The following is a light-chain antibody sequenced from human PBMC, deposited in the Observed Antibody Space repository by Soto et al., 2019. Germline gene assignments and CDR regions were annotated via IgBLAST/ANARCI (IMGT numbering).Light chain of an antibody. V-gene: IGKV3-15*01. CDR2: GAS. Sequence: EVVMTQSPAILSVSPGERATLSCRASQRVNSDLAWYQQKPGQAPRLLIHGASTRATGIPARFSGSGSGTEFTLTISSLQTEEFAVDYCQEYKYWPRTFGQGTKVDIK. CDR1: QRVNSD. CDR3: QEYKYWPRT. J-gene: IGKJ1*01.